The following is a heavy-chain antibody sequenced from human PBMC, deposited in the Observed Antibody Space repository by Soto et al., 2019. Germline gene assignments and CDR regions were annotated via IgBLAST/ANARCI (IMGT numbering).Heavy chain of an antibody. Sequence: PSETLSLTCTVAGGSISSSSYYWGRIRQPPGKGLEWIGSIYYSGSTYYNPSLKSRVTISVDTSKNQFSLKLSSVTAADTAVYYCASFGIAVAGTSFYYYYYGMDVWGQGTTVTVSS. CDR3: ASFGIAVAGTSFYYYYYGMDV. V-gene: IGHV4-39*01. CDR1: GGSISSSSYY. J-gene: IGHJ6*02. D-gene: IGHD6-19*01. CDR2: IYYSGST.